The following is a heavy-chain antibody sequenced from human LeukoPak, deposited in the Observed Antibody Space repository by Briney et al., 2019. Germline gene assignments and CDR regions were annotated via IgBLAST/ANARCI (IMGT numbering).Heavy chain of an antibody. CDR3: ARSGIAAGRYYFDY. Sequence: ASVKVSCKASGYSFTSYAMNWVRQAPGQGLEWMGWINPNSGGTNYAQKFQGRVTMTRDTSISTAYMELSRLRSDDTAVYYCARSGIAAGRYYFDYWGQGTLVTVSS. CDR1: GYSFTSYA. D-gene: IGHD6-13*01. CDR2: INPNSGGT. J-gene: IGHJ4*02. V-gene: IGHV1-2*02.